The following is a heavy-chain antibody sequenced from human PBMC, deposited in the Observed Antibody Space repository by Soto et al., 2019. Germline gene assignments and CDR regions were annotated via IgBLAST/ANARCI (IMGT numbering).Heavy chain of an antibody. Sequence: SETLSLTCTVSGGSISSSSYYWGWIRQPPEKGLEWIGSIYYSGSTYYNPSLKSRVTISVDTSKNQFSLKLSSVTAADTAVYYCAGLGMVAAHREFGPGGQGTLGSVAS. CDR2: IYYSGST. D-gene: IGHD2-15*01. CDR3: AGLGMVAAHREFGP. V-gene: IGHV4-39*01. CDR1: GGSISSSSYY. J-gene: IGHJ5*02.